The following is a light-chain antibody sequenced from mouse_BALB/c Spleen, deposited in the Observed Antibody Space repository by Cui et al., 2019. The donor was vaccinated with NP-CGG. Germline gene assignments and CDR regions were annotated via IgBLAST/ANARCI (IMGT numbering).Light chain of an antibody. J-gene: IGLJ1*01. CDR2: GTN. Sequence: QPFLTQEPALTTSPGETVTLTCRSSTGAVTTSNYANWVQEKPDHLFTGLIGGTNNRAPGVPARFSGSLIGDKAALTITGAQTEDEAIYFCVLWYSNHWVFGGGTKLTVI. CDR1: TGAVTTSNY. CDR3: VLWYSNHWV. V-gene: IGLV1*01.